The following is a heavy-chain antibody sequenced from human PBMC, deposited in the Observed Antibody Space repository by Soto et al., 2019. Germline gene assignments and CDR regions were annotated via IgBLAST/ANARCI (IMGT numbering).Heavy chain of an antibody. J-gene: IGHJ3*02. CDR2: IYYSGST. V-gene: IGHV4-39*01. CDR1: GGSISSSSYY. D-gene: IGHD3-10*01. Sequence: SETLSLTCTVSGGSISSSSYYWGWIRQPPGKGPEWIGSIYYSGSTYYNPSLKSRVTISVDTSKNQFSLKLSSVTAADTAVYYCARPKGKDAFDIWGQGTMVTVSS. CDR3: ARPKGKDAFDI.